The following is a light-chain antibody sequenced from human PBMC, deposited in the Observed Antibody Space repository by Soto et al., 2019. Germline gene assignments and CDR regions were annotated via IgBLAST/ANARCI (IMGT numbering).Light chain of an antibody. CDR1: SSDVGAYNS. J-gene: IGLJ1*01. CDR2: DVT. V-gene: IGLV2-14*01. Sequence: QSALTQPASVSGSPGQAITISCTGTSSDVGAYNSVSWYRQDPGKAPKLIIYDVTNRPSGVSNRFSGSKSGNTASLTSSGLQAEDEADYYCSSFTSYITDVFGSGTQLTVL. CDR3: SSFTSYITDV.